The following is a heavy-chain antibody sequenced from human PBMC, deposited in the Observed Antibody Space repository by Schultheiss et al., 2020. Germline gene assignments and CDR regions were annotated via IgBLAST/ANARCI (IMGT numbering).Heavy chain of an antibody. CDR2: IHHSGST. Sequence: GSLRLSCAVSGFTFSDYYMSWIRQPPGKGLEWIGEIHHSGSTYYNPSLKSRITMSVDTSKNQFSLKLSSVTAADTAVYYCAGLLRPDSPASLYYYYYGMDVWGKGTT. V-gene: IGHV4-34*08. CDR3: AGLLRPDSPASLYYYYYGMDV. D-gene: IGHD3-16*01. CDR1: GFTFSDYY. J-gene: IGHJ6*04.